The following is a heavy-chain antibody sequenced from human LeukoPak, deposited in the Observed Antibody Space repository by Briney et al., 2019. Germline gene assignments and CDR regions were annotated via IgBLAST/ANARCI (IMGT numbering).Heavy chain of an antibody. CDR2: IYYSGST. D-gene: IGHD5-18*01. Sequence: SETLSLTCTVSGGSISSYYWSWIRQPPGKGLEWIGYIYYSGSTNYNPSLKSRVTISVDTSKNQFSLKLSSVTAADTAVYYCARVGEYSFVYEIWFWGQGTLVTVSS. CDR3: ARVGEYSFVYEIWF. J-gene: IGHJ4*02. V-gene: IGHV4-59*01. CDR1: GGSISSYY.